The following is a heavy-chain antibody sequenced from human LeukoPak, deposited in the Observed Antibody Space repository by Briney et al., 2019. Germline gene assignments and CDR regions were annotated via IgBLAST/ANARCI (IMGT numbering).Heavy chain of an antibody. V-gene: IGHV4-39*07. D-gene: IGHD4-11*01. Sequence: SETLSLTCTVSGASISSSSHYWGWIRQPPGKELEWIGSIYYTGSTYYNPSLKSRVTISVDTSKNQFSLKVGSVTAADTAVYYCARVTTLTSYFFDYWGQGTLVTVSS. CDR2: IYYTGST. CDR1: GASISSSSHY. J-gene: IGHJ4*02. CDR3: ARVTTLTSYFFDY.